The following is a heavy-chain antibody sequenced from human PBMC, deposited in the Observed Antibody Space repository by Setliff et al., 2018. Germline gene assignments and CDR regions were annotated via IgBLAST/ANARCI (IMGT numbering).Heavy chain of an antibody. V-gene: IGHV4-38-2*01. CDR3: ARRYYDSTGYYYYAFDI. CDR1: GYSISSGYY. CDR2: IYHSGST. J-gene: IGHJ3*02. Sequence: SSETLSLTCAVSGYSISSGYYWGWIRQPPGKGLEWIGSIYHSGSTYYNPSLKSRVTISIDASKNQFSLKLDSVTAADTAVYYCARRYYDSTGYYYYAFDIWGRGTMVTVSS. D-gene: IGHD3-22*01.